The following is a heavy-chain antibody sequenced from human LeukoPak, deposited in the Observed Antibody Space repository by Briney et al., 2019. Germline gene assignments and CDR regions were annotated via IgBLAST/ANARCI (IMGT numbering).Heavy chain of an antibody. CDR1: GGSLSSYY. J-gene: IGHJ5*02. CDR3: ARLIYSGYDTNWFDP. Sequence: SETLSLTCTVSGGSLSSYYWSWIRQPPGKGLEWIGYIYYSGSTNYNPSLKSRVTISIETSKNQFSLKLSSVTAADTAVYYCARLIYSGYDTNWFDPWGQGTLVTVSS. V-gene: IGHV4-59*08. D-gene: IGHD5-12*01. CDR2: IYYSGST.